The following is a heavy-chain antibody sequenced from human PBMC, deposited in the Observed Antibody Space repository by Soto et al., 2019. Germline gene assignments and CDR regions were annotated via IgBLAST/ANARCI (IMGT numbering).Heavy chain of an antibody. V-gene: IGHV4-59*01. D-gene: IGHD3-16*01. CDR1: GGSISSYY. CDR3: ASYRGALYFES. CDR2: VFYGGT. J-gene: IGHJ4*02. Sequence: LSLTCTVSGGSISSYYWSWIRQSPDKGLEWLGYVFYGGTDYNPSLGGRVSMSVETSKSQFSLKLTSVTVADTAVYYCASYRGALYFESWGPGILVTVSS.